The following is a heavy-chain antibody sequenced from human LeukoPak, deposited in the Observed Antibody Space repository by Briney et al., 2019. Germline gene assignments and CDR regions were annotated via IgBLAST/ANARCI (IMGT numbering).Heavy chain of an antibody. D-gene: IGHD2-2*02. J-gene: IGHJ5*02. V-gene: IGHV4-39*07. CDR1: GGSISSSRYY. Sequence: SETLSLTCTVSGGSISSSRYYWGWIRQSPGKGLEWIGEINHSGSTNYNPSLKSRVTISVDTSKNQFSLKLSSVTAADTAVYYCARGYCSSTSCYRSNWFDPWGQGTLVTVSS. CDR3: ARGYCSSTSCYRSNWFDP. CDR2: INHSGST.